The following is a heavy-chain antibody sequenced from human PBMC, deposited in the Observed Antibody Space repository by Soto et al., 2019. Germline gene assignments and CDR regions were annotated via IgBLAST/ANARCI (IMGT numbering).Heavy chain of an antibody. V-gene: IGHV3-74*01. Sequence: EVQLVESGGGLVQPGGSLRLSCEASGFTFSSYWMHWVRQAPGKGLVWVSRIYTDGSRTSYADSVRGRFTISRDNAKKTLYLKTNSLRAEDSAVYYCGRALQGYYGNDVWCQGTTVTVTS. CDR1: GFTFSSYW. D-gene: IGHD4-4*01. J-gene: IGHJ6*02. CDR2: IYTDGSRT. CDR3: GRALQGYYGNDV.